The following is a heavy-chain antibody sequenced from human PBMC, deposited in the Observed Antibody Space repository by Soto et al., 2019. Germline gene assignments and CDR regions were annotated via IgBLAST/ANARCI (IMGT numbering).Heavy chain of an antibody. Sequence: GGSLRLSCAASGFTVSSNYMSWVRQAPGKGLEWVSVIYSGGSTYYADSVKGRFTISRDNSKNTLYLQINSLRAEDTAVYYCARDMRSSDAFDIWGQGTMVTVSS. CDR3: ARDMRSSDAFDI. CDR2: IYSGGST. J-gene: IGHJ3*02. D-gene: IGHD6-6*01. V-gene: IGHV3-66*02. CDR1: GFTVSSNY.